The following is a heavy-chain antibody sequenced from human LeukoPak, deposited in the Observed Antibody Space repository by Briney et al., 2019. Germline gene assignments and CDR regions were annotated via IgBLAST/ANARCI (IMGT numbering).Heavy chain of an antibody. CDR2: IYDSGTT. J-gene: IGHJ5*02. D-gene: IGHD7-27*01. CDR3: ARQRLTGNQGRGLVDP. Sequence: SETLSLTCSVSGGSISDSRYYWGWIRQPPGKGLEWIGSIYDSGTTHCNPSLKSRVTISEDTSKNQFSLKLSSVTAADTGVYYCARQRLTGNQGRGLVDPWGQGNLV. V-gene: IGHV4-39*01. CDR1: GGSISDSRYY.